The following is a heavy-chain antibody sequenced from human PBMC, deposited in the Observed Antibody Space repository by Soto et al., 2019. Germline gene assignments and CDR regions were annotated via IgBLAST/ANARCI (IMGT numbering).Heavy chain of an antibody. V-gene: IGHV1-18*01. CDR3: ARDPGRYDFWSGFPYMDV. D-gene: IGHD3-3*01. CDR2: ISAYNGNT. CDR1: GYTFTSYG. Sequence: GASVKVSCKASGYTFTSYGISWVRQAPGQGLEWMGWISAYNGNTNYAQKLQGRVTMTTDTSTSTAYMELRSLRSDDTAVYYCARDPGRYDFWSGFPYMDVWGKGTTVTVSS. J-gene: IGHJ6*03.